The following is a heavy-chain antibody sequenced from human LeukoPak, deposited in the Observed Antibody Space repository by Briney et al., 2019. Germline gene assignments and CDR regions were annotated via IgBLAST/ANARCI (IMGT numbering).Heavy chain of an antibody. CDR1: GYTFTSNY. V-gene: IGHV1-46*01. Sequence: ASVKVSCKAFGYTFTSNYMHWVRQAPGQGPEWMGVISPSGGSTTYAQKFQGRVTLTRDMSTSTDYLELRSLRSDDTAVYYCARDISYYYDSRYFDYWGQGTLVTVSS. CDR3: ARDISYYYDSRYFDY. D-gene: IGHD3-22*01. CDR2: ISPSGGST. J-gene: IGHJ4*02.